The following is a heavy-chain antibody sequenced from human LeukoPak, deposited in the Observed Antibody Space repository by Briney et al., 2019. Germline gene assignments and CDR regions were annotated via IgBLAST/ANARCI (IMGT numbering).Heavy chain of an antibody. CDR2: ISHSRDNV. CDR1: GFTFSTYA. V-gene: IGHV3-21*06. CDR3: ARDVEQGQLIPSYSYYYGMDV. D-gene: IGHD1/OR15-1a*01. Sequence: KAGGSLRLSCAASGFTFSTYAMNWVRRAPGKGLEWLSSISHSRDNVHYSDSVKGRFTISRDNANNSLFLHMNFLRAEDTAVYFCARDVEQGQLIPSYSYYYGMDVWGQGTAVTVSS. J-gene: IGHJ6*02.